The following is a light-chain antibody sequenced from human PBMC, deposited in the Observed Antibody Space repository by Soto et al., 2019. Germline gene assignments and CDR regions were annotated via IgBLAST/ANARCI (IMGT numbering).Light chain of an antibody. J-gene: IGKJ1*01. V-gene: IGKV1-27*01. Sequence: IQITQSPSSLSAYVGDRVTITCRASQGISNYLAWYQQKPGKVPKLLIYAASTLHSGVPSRFSGSGSGTDFTLTIRSLQPEDVATYYCQQCYMGWTFGQGTKVDIK. CDR2: AAS. CDR3: QQCYMGWT. CDR1: QGISNY.